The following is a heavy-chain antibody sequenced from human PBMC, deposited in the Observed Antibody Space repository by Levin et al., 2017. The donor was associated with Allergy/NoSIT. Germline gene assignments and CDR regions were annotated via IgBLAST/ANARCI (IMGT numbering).Heavy chain of an antibody. Sequence: SQTLSLTCTVSGDSISSGAYFWSWIRQPPGKGLEWIGYIYSSGNSYYNPSLKSRVSISVDTSKTQFFLNLSSVTAADTAVYYCAREKHYGGAGYQYYFDYWGQGTLVTVSS. CDR2: IYSSGNS. D-gene: IGHD4/OR15-4a*01. V-gene: IGHV4-30-4*01. CDR1: GDSISSGAYF. CDR3: AREKHYGGAGYQYYFDY. J-gene: IGHJ4*02.